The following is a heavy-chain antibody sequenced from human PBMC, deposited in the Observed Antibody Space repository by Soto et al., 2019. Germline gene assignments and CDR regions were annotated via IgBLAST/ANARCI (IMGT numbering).Heavy chain of an antibody. V-gene: IGHV4-34*09. J-gene: IGHJ4*02. D-gene: IGHD5-12*01. CDR3: ARDGYNREIDQ. CDR2: VNYSGDT. CDR1: GGSFSGYY. Sequence: SETLSLTCAVYGGSFSGYYWTWIRQSPGTGLEWIGEVNYSGDTKYNPSLKSRVTISLDTSKNQFSLKLSSVTAADTAVYYCARDGYNREIDQWGQGTLVTVSS.